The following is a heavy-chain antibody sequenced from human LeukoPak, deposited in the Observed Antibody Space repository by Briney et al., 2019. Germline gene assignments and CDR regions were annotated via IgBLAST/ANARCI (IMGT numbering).Heavy chain of an antibody. D-gene: IGHD6-19*01. Sequence: SETLSLTCTVSGGSISYYYWSWIRQPPGKGLEWLGYIYYTGSTNYNPSLKSRVTISVDTSTNQFSLKLSSVTAADTAVYYCARTKAVAGTRWFDPWGQGTLVTVSS. V-gene: IGHV4-59*08. CDR1: GGSISYYY. CDR2: IYYTGST. J-gene: IGHJ5*02. CDR3: ARTKAVAGTRWFDP.